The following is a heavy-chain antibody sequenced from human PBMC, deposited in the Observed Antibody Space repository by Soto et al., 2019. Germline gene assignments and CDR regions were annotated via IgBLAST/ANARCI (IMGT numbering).Heavy chain of an antibody. V-gene: IGHV4-4*07. CDR2: IYASGST. CDR1: YGCISNYY. D-gene: IGHD1-26*01. Sequence: SETLSCTXCVSYGCISNYYWNLLRQPAGNGLECIGRIYASGSTFYNPSLKSRFSIPFDSSQNQFSLNLTSGTAAYTAIYFCVRDGAPFDCWGPGTLVT. CDR3: VRDGAPFDC. J-gene: IGHJ4*02.